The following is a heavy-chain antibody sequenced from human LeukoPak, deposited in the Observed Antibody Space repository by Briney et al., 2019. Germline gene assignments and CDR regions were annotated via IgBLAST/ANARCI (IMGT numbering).Heavy chain of an antibody. V-gene: IGHV3-21*01. CDR3: ARVPSAYYDSSGYYSGDHFDY. CDR2: ISSSSSYI. D-gene: IGHD3-22*01. Sequence: GGSLRLSCAASGFTFSSYSMNWVRRAPGKGLEWVSSISSSSSYIYYADSVKGRFTISRDNAKNSLYLQMNSLRAEDTAVYYCARVPSAYYDSSGYYSGDHFDYWGQGTLVTVSS. CDR1: GFTFSSYS. J-gene: IGHJ4*02.